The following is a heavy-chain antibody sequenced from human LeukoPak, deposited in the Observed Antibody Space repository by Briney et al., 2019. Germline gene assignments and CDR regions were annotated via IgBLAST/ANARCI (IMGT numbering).Heavy chain of an antibody. D-gene: IGHD1-26*01. CDR2: ISGYNGNT. CDR1: GYTFSSYG. CDR3: ARDSSREAGSIVDF. Sequence: ASVTVSCKASGYTFSSYGISWVRQAPGQGLEWVGWISGYNGNTNYAQKLQGRVTMTTDTSTSTAYMELRSLRSDDTAVYYCARDSSREAGSIVDFWGQGTLVTVST. V-gene: IGHV1-18*01. J-gene: IGHJ4*02.